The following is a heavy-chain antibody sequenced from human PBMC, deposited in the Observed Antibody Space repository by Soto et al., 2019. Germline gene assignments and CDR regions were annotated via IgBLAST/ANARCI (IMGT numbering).Heavy chain of an antibody. D-gene: IGHD5-12*01. CDR1: GFTFRGNG. CDR2: IWYDGSNK. Sequence: QVQLVESGGGVVQPGRSLRLSCATSGFTFRGNGMQWVRQAPGKGLEWVAVIWYDGSNKYYADSVKGRFTISRDNSKNTLRLQMYSLRAEDTAVYYCAREGKDIVATIRPYYFDYWGQGTLVTVSS. V-gene: IGHV3-33*01. J-gene: IGHJ4*02. CDR3: AREGKDIVATIRPYYFDY.